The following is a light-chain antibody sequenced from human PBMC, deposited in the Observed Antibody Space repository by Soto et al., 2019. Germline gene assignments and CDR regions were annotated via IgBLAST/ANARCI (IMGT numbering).Light chain of an antibody. J-gene: IGKJ4*01. CDR3: QQYSNSPLT. CDR1: QSVRSSY. Sequence: EIVLTQSPGTLSLSPGERATLSCRASQSVRSSYLAWYQQKPGQAPRRLIYGASNRATGIPDRCSGSGSGTDFNLTISRREPEDCAMYYGQQYSNSPLTVGGGTNVEIK. CDR2: GAS. V-gene: IGKV3-20*01.